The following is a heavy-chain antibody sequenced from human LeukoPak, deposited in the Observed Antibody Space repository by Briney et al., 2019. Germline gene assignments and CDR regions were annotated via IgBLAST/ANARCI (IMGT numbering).Heavy chain of an antibody. CDR3: ARSDYGGNSIDY. CDR2: IIPILGIA. J-gene: IGHJ4*02. Sequence: ASVKVSCKASGGTFSSYAISWVRQAPGQGLEWMGRIIPILGIANYAQKFQGRVTITADKSTSTAYMELSSLRSEDTAVYYCARSDYGGNSIDYWGQGTLVTVSS. V-gene: IGHV1-69*04. D-gene: IGHD4-23*01. CDR1: GGTFSSYA.